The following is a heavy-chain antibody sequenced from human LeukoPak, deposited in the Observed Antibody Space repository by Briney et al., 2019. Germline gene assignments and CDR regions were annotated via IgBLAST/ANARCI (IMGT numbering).Heavy chain of an antibody. Sequence: GGSLRLSCAASRFIFDNYGMTWVRQAPGKGLEWVSGISDDGYSTYYADSVKGRFTISRDNSKNTLYLQMNSLRADDTALYYCVRRDIYTTSSWGAFDIWGLGTLVTVSS. D-gene: IGHD3-16*01. V-gene: IGHV3-23*01. J-gene: IGHJ3*02. CDR2: ISDDGYST. CDR1: RFIFDNYG. CDR3: VRRDIYTTSSWGAFDI.